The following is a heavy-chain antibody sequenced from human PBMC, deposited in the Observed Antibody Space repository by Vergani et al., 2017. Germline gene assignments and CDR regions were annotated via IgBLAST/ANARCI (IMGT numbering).Heavy chain of an antibody. Sequence: QLQLQESGPGLVKPSETLSLTCTVSGGSISSSSYYWGWIRQPPGKGLEWIGSIYYSGSTYYNPSLKSRVTISVDTSKNQFSLKLSSVTAADTAVYYCARGPRYYDSSGYPLFFEYWGQGTLVTVSS. CDR3: ARGPRYYDSSGYPLFFEY. V-gene: IGHV4-39*01. CDR2: IYYSGST. D-gene: IGHD3-22*01. CDR1: GGSISSSSYY. J-gene: IGHJ4*02.